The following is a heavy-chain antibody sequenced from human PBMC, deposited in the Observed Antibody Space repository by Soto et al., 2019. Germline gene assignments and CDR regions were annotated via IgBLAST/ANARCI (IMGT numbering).Heavy chain of an antibody. D-gene: IGHD3-9*01. V-gene: IGHV3-23*01. CDR3: AKDGDTLYYDILTGYYLGWFDP. CDR1: GFTFSSYA. J-gene: IGHJ5*02. Sequence: EVQLLESGGGLVQPGGSLRLSCAASGFTFSSYAMSWVRQAPGKGLEWVSAISGSGGSTYYADSVKGRFTISRDNSKKQLYLQMNSLKAEDTAVYYCAKDGDTLYYDILTGYYLGWFDPWGQGTLVTVSS. CDR2: ISGSGGST.